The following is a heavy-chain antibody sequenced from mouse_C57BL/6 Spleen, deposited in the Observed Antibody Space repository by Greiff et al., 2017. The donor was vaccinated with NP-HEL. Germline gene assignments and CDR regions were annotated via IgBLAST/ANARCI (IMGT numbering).Heavy chain of an antibody. J-gene: IGHJ1*03. CDR3: TRRRYVDV. CDR1: GYTFTDYE. CDR2: IDPETGGT. Sequence: VKLQQSGAELVRPGASVTLSCKASGYTFTDYEMHWVKQTPVHGLEWIGAIDPETGGTAYNQKFKGKAILTADKSSSTAYMELRSLTSEDSAVYYCTRRRYVDVWGTGTTVTVSS. V-gene: IGHV1-15*01.